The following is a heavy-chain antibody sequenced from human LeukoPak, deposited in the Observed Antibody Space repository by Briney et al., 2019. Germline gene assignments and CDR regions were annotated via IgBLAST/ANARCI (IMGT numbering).Heavy chain of an antibody. D-gene: IGHD1-1*01. V-gene: IGHV6-1*01. Sequence: SQTLSLTCAISGDSVSSNSAAWNWIRQSPSRGLEWLGRTYYRSKWYTYYAVSVKSRISINRDTSKNQISLQLNSVTPKDTAVYYCARSTGPIDYWGHGTLVTVSS. CDR2: TYYRSKWYT. J-gene: IGHJ4*01. CDR3: ARSTGPIDY. CDR1: GDSVSSNSAA.